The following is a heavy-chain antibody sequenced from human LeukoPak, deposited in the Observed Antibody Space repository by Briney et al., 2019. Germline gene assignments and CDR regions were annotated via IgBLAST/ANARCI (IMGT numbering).Heavy chain of an antibody. D-gene: IGHD2-15*01. J-gene: IGHJ4*02. Sequence: GGSLRLSCAASGFTFYDYAMHWVRQAPGKGLEWVSGISWNSGSIGYADSVKGRFTISRDNAKNSLYLQMNSLRAEDTALYYCAKDFRYCSGGSCYSGGYFDYWGQGTLVTVSS. CDR1: GFTFYDYA. CDR3: AKDFRYCSGGSCYSGGYFDY. V-gene: IGHV3-9*01. CDR2: ISWNSGSI.